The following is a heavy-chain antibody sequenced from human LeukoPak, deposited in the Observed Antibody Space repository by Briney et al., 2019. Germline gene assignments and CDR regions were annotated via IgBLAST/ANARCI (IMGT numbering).Heavy chain of an antibody. Sequence: PGGSLRLSCAASGFTFSSYEMNWVRQAPGKGLEWVSYISSSSSYINYADSVKGRFTTSRDNAKNSLYLQMNSLRVEDTAVYYCARLRGYSGFDLDYWGQGTLVTVSS. V-gene: IGHV3-48*03. D-gene: IGHD5-12*01. CDR2: ISSSSSYI. CDR3: ARLRGYSGFDLDY. J-gene: IGHJ4*02. CDR1: GFTFSSYE.